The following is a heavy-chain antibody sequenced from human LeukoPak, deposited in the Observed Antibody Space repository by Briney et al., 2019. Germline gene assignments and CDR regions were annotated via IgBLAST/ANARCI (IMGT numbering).Heavy chain of an antibody. J-gene: IGHJ6*03. CDR2: ISAYNGNT. CDR3: AREYIREQYYDFWSGYSPDYMDV. V-gene: IGHV1-18*01. Sequence: ASVKVSCKASGYTFTSYGISWVRQAPGQGLEWMGWISAYNGNTNYAQKLQGRVTMTTDTSTSTAYMELRSLRSDDTAVYYCAREYIREQYYDFWSGYSPDYMDVWGKGTTVTVSS. D-gene: IGHD3-3*01. CDR1: GYTFTSYG.